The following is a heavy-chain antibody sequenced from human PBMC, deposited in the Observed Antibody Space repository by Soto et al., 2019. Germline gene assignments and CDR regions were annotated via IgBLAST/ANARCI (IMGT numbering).Heavy chain of an antibody. CDR1: GFSLTTTGVG. CDR3: ARRSYGDYNH. CDR2: IYWDDDK. Sequence: SGPTLVNPTQTLTLTCTFSGFSLTTTGVGVGWIRQPPGKALEWLALIYWDDDKHYSPSLKSRLTITKDTSRNQVVLTMTNMDPVDTATYYCARRSYGDYNHWGQGALVTVSS. D-gene: IGHD4-17*01. J-gene: IGHJ4*02. V-gene: IGHV2-5*02.